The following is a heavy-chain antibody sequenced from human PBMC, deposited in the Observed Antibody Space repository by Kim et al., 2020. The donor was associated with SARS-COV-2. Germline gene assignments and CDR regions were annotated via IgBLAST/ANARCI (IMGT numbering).Heavy chain of an antibody. V-gene: IGHV4-34*01. CDR2: INHSGST. CDR3: ARVENGGYCSSTSCPTGAFDI. D-gene: IGHD2-2*01. J-gene: IGHJ3*02. CDR1: GGSFSGYY. Sequence: SETLSLTCAVYGGSFSGYYWSWIRQPPGKGLEWIGEINHSGSTNYNPSLKSRVTISVDTSKNQFSLKLSSVTAADTAVYYCARVENGGYCSSTSCPTGAFDIWGQGTMVTVSP.